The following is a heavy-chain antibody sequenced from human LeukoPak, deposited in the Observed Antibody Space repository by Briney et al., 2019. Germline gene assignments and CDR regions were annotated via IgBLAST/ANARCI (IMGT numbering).Heavy chain of an antibody. Sequence: GGSLRLSCAASGFTFSSYSMSWVRQAPGKGLEWVAAISASGGSTNYADSVKGRFTIPRDTSKNTLYPQMNSLRAEETAVYYCAKAGSTAAGSIRGNDYWGQGTLVTVSS. V-gene: IGHV3-23*01. J-gene: IGHJ4*02. CDR1: GFTFSSYS. CDR3: AKAGSTAAGSIRGNDY. D-gene: IGHD6-13*01. CDR2: ISASGGST.